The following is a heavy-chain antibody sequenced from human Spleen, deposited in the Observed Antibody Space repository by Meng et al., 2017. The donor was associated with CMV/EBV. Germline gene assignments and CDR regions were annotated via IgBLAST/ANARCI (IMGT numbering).Heavy chain of an antibody. V-gene: IGHV4-39*07. CDR1: GGSISSNTYY. D-gene: IGHD1-7*01. CDR2: MYYNGRT. J-gene: IGHJ4*02. Sequence: SETLSLTCSVSGGSISSNTYYWGWIRQPPGKGLEWIGSMYYNGRTYYNPSLKSRVTISVDMSRNQFSLKLTSVTAADTAVYYCASYDTGTGSFDYWGQGTLVTVSS. CDR3: ASYDTGTGSFDY.